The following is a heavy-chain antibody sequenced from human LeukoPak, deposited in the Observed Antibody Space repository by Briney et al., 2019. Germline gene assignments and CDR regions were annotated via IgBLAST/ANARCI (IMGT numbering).Heavy chain of an antibody. CDR3: AKIQSSFDYYGMDV. D-gene: IGHD2/OR15-2a*01. CDR1: GFTFDDYA. J-gene: IGHJ6*02. CDR2: ISWNSGSI. V-gene: IGHV3-9*01. Sequence: PGGSLRLSCAASGFTFDDYAMHWVRQAPGKGLEWVSGISWNSGSIGYADSVKGRFTISRDNAKNSLYLQMNNLRAEDTALYYCAKIQSSFDYYGMDVWGQGTTVTVSS.